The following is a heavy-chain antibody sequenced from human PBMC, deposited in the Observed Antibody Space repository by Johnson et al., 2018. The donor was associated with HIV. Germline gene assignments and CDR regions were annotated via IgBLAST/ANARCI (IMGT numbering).Heavy chain of an antibody. CDR3: AKSLLPSMIIVGHDAFDI. Sequence: VQLVESGGGLVKPGGSLRLSCAASGFTFSSYAMHWVRQAPGKGLEWVAVISYDGSNKYSADSVKGRFTISRDNSKNTLYLQMNSLSAEDTAVYYCAKSLLPSMIIVGHDAFDIWGQGTMVTVSS. D-gene: IGHD3-22*01. V-gene: IGHV3-30*14. J-gene: IGHJ3*02. CDR2: ISYDGSNK. CDR1: GFTFSSYA.